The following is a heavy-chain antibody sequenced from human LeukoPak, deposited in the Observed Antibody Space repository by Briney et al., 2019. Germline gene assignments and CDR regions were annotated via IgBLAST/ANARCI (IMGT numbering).Heavy chain of an antibody. CDR2: ISSSGSTI. D-gene: IGHD3-22*01. Sequence: GGSLRLSCAASGFTFSDYYMSWIRQAPGKGLEWVSYISSSGSTIYYADSVKGRFTISRDNAKNSLYLQMNSLRAEDTALYHCARDPYYYDSSGQGAFDIWGQGTMVTVSS. V-gene: IGHV3-11*01. J-gene: IGHJ3*02. CDR3: ARDPYYYDSSGQGAFDI. CDR1: GFTFSDYY.